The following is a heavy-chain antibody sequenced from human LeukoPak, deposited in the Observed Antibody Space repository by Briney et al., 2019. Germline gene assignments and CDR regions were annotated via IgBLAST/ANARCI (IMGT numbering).Heavy chain of an antibody. V-gene: IGHV3-11*01. CDR2: ISSSGSTI. CDR3: AKPSYYYYGMDV. J-gene: IGHJ6*02. CDR1: GFTFSDYY. D-gene: IGHD1-14*01. Sequence: GGSLRLSCAASGFTFSDYYMSWIRQAPGKGLEWVSCISSSGSTIYYADSVKGRFTISRDNAKNSLYLQMNSLRAEDTAVYYCAKPSYYYYGMDVWGQGTTVTVSS.